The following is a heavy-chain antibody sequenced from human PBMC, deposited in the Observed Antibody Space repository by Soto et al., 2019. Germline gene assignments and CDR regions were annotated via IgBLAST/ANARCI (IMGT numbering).Heavy chain of an antibody. CDR1: GGSISSYY. D-gene: IGHD7-27*01. CDR3: ARAGTGGRILYDL. CDR2: IYYSGST. J-gene: IGHJ4*02. Sequence: SETLSLTCTVSGGSISSYYWSWIRQPPGKGLEWIGYIYYSGSTNYNPSLKSRVTISVDTSKNQFSLKLRSVTAADTAVYYRARAGTGGRILYDLWGQGTLDIVSS. V-gene: IGHV4-59*01.